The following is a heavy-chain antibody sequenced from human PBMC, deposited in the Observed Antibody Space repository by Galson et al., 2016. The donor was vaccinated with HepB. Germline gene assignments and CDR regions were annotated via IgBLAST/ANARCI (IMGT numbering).Heavy chain of an antibody. CDR3: GKHGGFDY. Sequence: SLRLSCAASGFTFSSYYMSWVSQAPGKGLEWVYVITRSGDATHYADFVKGRFTISRDNSKNTLYLYMNNLTAGDTAIYYCGKHGGFDYWGQGALVTVSS. V-gene: IGHV3-23*01. CDR1: GFTFSSYY. CDR2: ITRSGDAT. J-gene: IGHJ4*02. D-gene: IGHD3-16*01.